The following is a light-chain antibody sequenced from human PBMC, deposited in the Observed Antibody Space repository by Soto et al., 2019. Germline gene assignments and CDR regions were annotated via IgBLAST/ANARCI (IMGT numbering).Light chain of an antibody. CDR3: GTWDSSLSSYV. Sequence: QSVLTQPPSVSAAPGQKVTISCSGSSSNIGNNYVSWYQHLPGTAPKLLIYDNNKRPSELPHRFSGSKSGTSATLGITGLQTGDEADYYCGTWDSSLSSYVFGTGTKVTVL. CDR1: SSNIGNNY. CDR2: DNN. J-gene: IGLJ1*01. V-gene: IGLV1-51*01.